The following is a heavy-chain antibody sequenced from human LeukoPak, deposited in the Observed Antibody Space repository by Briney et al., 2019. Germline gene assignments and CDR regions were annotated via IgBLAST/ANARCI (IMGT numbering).Heavy chain of an antibody. CDR3: AKIFYVRSYYYDSSGYPSND. V-gene: IGHV3-21*01. CDR2: ISSSSRDI. Sequence: GGSLRLSCAASGFTFSSYSMNWVRQAPGKGLEWVAAISSSSRDIFYADSVKGRFSISRDNTQNSLSLQMNSLRAEDTAVYYCAKIFYVRSYYYDSSGYPSNDWGQGTLVTVSS. D-gene: IGHD3-22*01. J-gene: IGHJ4*02. CDR1: GFTFSSYS.